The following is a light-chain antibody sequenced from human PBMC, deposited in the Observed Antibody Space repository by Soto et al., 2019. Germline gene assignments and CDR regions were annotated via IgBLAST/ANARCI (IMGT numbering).Light chain of an antibody. CDR2: DAS. J-gene: IGKJ5*01. V-gene: IGKV3-11*01. Sequence: EIVLTQSPATLSLSPGERATLSCRASQSVSSYLAWYQQKPGQAPSLLIYDASNRATGIPARFSGSGSGTDFTLTISSLEPEDFAVYYYHQRSSWPPAFGQGTRLEIK. CDR1: QSVSSY. CDR3: HQRSSWPPA.